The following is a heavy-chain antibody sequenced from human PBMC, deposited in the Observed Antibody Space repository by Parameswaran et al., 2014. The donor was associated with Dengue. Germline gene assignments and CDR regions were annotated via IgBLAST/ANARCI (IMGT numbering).Heavy chain of an antibody. J-gene: IGHJ4*02. Sequence: VRQAPGKGLEWIGSIYYSGSTYYNPSLKSRVTISVDTSKNQFSLKLSSVTAADTAVYYCARQESSSWLFDYWGQGTLVTVSS. CDR2: IYYSGST. V-gene: IGHV4-39*01. CDR3: ARQESSSWLFDY. D-gene: IGHD6-13*01.